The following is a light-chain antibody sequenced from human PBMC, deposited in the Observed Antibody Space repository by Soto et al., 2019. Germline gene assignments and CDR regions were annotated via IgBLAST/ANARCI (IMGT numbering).Light chain of an antibody. CDR1: SGYSDYD. CDR2: VNDDGSH. V-gene: IGLV4-69*01. CDR3: QTWGPGVRV. Sequence: QLVLTQSPSASASLGASVKLTCTLSSGYSDYDIAWHQQQPEKGPRFLMKVNDDGSHTKGDGIPDRFSGSSSGAERYLTISSPQSEDEADYYCQTWGPGVRVFGGGTKVTVL. J-gene: IGLJ3*02.